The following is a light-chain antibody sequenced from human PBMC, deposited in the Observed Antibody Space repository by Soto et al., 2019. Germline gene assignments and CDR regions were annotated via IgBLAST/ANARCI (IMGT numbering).Light chain of an antibody. CDR1: QSVSSNY. CDR2: VAS. Sequence: EIVLTQSPGTLSLSPGERATLSCRASQSVSSNYLAWYQQKPGQAPRLLIYVASSRATGIPDRFSGSGSGTDFTLTISRLEPEDFAVYYCHQYGTSPWTFGQGPKVQFK. CDR3: HQYGTSPWT. J-gene: IGKJ1*01. V-gene: IGKV3-20*01.